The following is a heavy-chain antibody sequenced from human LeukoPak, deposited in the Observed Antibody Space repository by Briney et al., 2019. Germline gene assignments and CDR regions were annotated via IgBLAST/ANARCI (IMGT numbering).Heavy chain of an antibody. CDR2: IYPGGSDT. D-gene: IGHD3-22*01. CDR3: ATYSSGFYYNFFDY. V-gene: IGHV5-51*03. CDR1: GYSFTSYW. J-gene: IGHJ4*02. Sequence: GESLKISCKGSGYSFTSYWIGWVRQTPGKGLEWMGIIYPGGSDTRYSPSFQGQVTISADKSIGTAYLQWSSLKASDTAMYYCATYSSGFYYNFFDYWGQGTLVTVSS.